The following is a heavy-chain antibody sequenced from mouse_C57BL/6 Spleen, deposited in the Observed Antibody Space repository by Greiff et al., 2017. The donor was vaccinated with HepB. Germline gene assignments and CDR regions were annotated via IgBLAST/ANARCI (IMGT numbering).Heavy chain of an antibody. CDR1: GYAFSSSW. V-gene: IGHV1-82*01. Sequence: QVQLQQSGPELVKPGASVKISCKASGYAFSSSWMNWVKQRPGKGLEWIGRIYPGDGDTNYNGKFKGKATLTADKSSSTAYMQLSSLTSEDSAVYFCARCGYDEAMDYWGQGTSVTVSS. CDR2: IYPGDGDT. CDR3: ARCGYDEAMDY. J-gene: IGHJ4*01. D-gene: IGHD2-2*01.